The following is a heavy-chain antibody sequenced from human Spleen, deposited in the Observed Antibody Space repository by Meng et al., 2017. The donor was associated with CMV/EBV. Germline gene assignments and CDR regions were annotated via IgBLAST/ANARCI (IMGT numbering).Heavy chain of an antibody. Sequence: ASVKVSCKASGYSFTKYGISWVRQAPGQGLEWMGWLSGYTGNTNYAQMFQGRVTMTTDTSTSTAYMELRSLRSDDTSVYFCARDGATITSRPRYYFYGMDVWGQGTTVTVSS. CDR2: LSGYTGNT. CDR1: GYSFTKYG. V-gene: IGHV1-18*01. J-gene: IGHJ6*02. D-gene: IGHD6-6*01. CDR3: ARDGATITSRPRYYFYGMDV.